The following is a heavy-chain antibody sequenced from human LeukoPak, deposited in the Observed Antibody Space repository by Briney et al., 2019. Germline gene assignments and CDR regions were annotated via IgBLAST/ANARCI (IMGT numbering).Heavy chain of an antibody. CDR2: IIPIFGTA. V-gene: IGHV1-69*05. CDR1: GGTFSSYA. J-gene: IGHJ4*02. Sequence: AASVKVSCKASGGTFSSYAISWVRQAPGQGLEWMGRIIPIFGTANYAQKFQGRVTITTDESTSTAYMELSSLRSEDTAVYYCASRVNYGDYGLDYWGREPWSPSPQ. D-gene: IGHD4-17*01. CDR3: ASRVNYGDYGLDY.